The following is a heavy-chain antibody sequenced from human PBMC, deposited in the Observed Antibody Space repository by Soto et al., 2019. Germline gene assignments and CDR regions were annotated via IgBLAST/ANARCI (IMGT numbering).Heavy chain of an antibody. V-gene: IGHV5-51*01. J-gene: IGHJ3*01. Sequence: PXXSLKISCKGSGYDFTRNWISWVPQMAGKGLEWMGIIYPGDSDIRYSPSFQGQVTISADKSISTAYLQWSSLKASDTAIYYCAKRGADDAFDVWGQGTMVTVSS. CDR1: GYDFTRNW. CDR3: AKRGADDAFDV. D-gene: IGHD1-26*01. CDR2: IYPGDSDI.